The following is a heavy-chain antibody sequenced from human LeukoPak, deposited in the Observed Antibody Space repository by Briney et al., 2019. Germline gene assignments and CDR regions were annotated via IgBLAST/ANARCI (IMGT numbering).Heavy chain of an antibody. CDR1: RSSFSNFW. Sequence: GGSLRLSCASRSSFSNFWMHWVRQAPGKGLVWVSRINTDGTTTTYADSVKGRFTISRDNAKNMLYLQMNSLRAEDTAVYYCATDQRYAFDYWGQGILVTVSS. J-gene: IGHJ4*02. CDR2: INTDGTTT. CDR3: ATDQRYAFDY. V-gene: IGHV3-74*01. D-gene: IGHD3-9*01.